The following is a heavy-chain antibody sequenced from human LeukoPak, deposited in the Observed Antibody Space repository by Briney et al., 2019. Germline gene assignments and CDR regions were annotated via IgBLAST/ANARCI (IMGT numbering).Heavy chain of an antibody. CDR2: IYSGGST. D-gene: IGHD2-15*01. V-gene: IGHV3-53*01. CDR3: ARYGYCSGGSCYYYYYGMDV. J-gene: IGHJ6*02. CDR1: GLTFSSYA. Sequence: GGSLRLSCAASGLTFSSYAMSWVRQAPGKGLEWVSVIYSGGSTYYADSVKGRFTISRDNSKNTLYLQMNSLRAEDTAVYYCARYGYCSGGSCYYYYYGMDVWGQGTTVTVSS.